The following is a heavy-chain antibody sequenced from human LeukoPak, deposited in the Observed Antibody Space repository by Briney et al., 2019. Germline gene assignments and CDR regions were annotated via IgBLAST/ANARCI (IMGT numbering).Heavy chain of an antibody. J-gene: IGHJ4*02. Sequence: PSETLSLTCTVSGGSISSGSYYWSWIRQPAGKGLEWIGRIYTSGSTNYNPSLKSRVTISVDTSKNQFSLKLSSVTAADTAVYYCARGNNFDYWGQGTLVTVSS. CDR3: ARGNNFDY. CDR2: IYTSGST. V-gene: IGHV4-61*02. CDR1: GGSISSGSYY.